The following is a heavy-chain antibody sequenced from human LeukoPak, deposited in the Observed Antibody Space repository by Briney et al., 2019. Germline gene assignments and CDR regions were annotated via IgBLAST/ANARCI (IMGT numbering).Heavy chain of an antibody. V-gene: IGHV3-23*01. CDR1: GFTFSTFA. CDR2: ISNSGDDT. CDR3: ARDRVPGTSPKIDY. J-gene: IGHJ4*02. D-gene: IGHD1-7*01. Sequence: GGSLRLSCAASGFTFSTFAMSWVRQAPGKGLEWVSVISNSGDDTHYADSVKGRFTISRDNSKNTLYLQMISLRAEDTALYYCARDRVPGTSPKIDYWGQGTLVTVSS.